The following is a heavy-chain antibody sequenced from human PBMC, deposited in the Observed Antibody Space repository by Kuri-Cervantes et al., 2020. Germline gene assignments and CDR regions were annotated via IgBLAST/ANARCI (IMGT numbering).Heavy chain of an antibody. CDR1: GGSISSYY. CDR2: IYYSGST. V-gene: IGHV4-59*01. Sequence: SETLSLTCTVSGGSISSYYWSWIQQPPGKGLEWIGYIYYSGSTNYNPSLKSRVTISVDTSKNQFSLKLSSVTAADTAVYYCARGRGYYGSGIWFDPWGQGTLVTVSS. J-gene: IGHJ5*02. CDR3: ARGRGYYGSGIWFDP. D-gene: IGHD3-10*01.